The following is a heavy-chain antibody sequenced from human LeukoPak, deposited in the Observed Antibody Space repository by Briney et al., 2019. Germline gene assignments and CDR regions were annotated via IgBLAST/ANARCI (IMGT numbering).Heavy chain of an antibody. CDR2: IYYSGIT. CDR3: AREGSSWYLHAFDI. Sequence: SETLSLTCTVSGGSISSNSYYWGWIRQPPGKGLEWIGSIYYSGITYHHPSLKSQVSISVDTSKNQFSLRLSSVTAADTAVYYCAREGSSWYLHAFDIWGQGTMVTVSS. V-gene: IGHV4-39*07. CDR1: GGSISSNSYY. J-gene: IGHJ3*02. D-gene: IGHD6-13*01.